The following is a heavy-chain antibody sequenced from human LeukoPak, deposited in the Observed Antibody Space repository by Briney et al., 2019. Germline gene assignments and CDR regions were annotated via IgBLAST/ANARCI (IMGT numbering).Heavy chain of an antibody. D-gene: IGHD3-22*01. CDR3: ARDRPLYYYDSSGYYPDAFDI. CDR2: ISYDGSNK. Sequence: PGGSLRLSCAASGFTFSSYAMHRVRQAPGKGLEWVAVISYDGSNKYYADSVKGRFTISRDNSKNTLYLQMNSLRAEDTAVYYCARDRPLYYYDSSGYYPDAFDIWGQGTMVTVSS. J-gene: IGHJ3*02. CDR1: GFTFSSYA. V-gene: IGHV3-30-3*01.